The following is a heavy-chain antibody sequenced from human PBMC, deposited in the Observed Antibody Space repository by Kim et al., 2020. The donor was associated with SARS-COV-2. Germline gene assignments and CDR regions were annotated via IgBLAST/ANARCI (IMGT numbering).Heavy chain of an antibody. V-gene: IGHV4-39*01. J-gene: IGHJ2*01. D-gene: IGHD3-22*01. CDR3: ARPPSYYDGNFDL. Sequence: YNPSLKSRVTISIDTSLDQFFLRLTSVTAADTAVYYCARPPSYYDGNFDLWGRGTLVTVSS.